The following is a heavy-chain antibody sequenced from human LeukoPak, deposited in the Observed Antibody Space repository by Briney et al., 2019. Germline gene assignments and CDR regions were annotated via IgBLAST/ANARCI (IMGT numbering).Heavy chain of an antibody. CDR3: ATQLHPRFYFDY. CDR2: ISSSSSYI. CDR1: GFTFSSYS. D-gene: IGHD1-7*01. J-gene: IGHJ4*02. V-gene: IGHV3-21*04. Sequence: GGSLRLSCAASGFTFSSYSMNWVRQAPGKGLEWVSSISSSSSYIYYADSVKGRFTISRDNAKNSLYLQMNSLRAEDTAVYYCATQLHPRFYFDYWGQGTLVTVSS.